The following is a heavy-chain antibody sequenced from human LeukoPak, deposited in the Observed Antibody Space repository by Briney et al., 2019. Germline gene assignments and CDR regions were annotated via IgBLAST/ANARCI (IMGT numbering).Heavy chain of an antibody. J-gene: IGHJ6*03. CDR3: ARGSSYSGSYRYYYYYMDV. Sequence: SETLSLICTVSGGSISSYYWSWIRQPPGKGLEWIGYIYYSGSTNYNPSLKSRVTISVDTSKNQFSLKLSSVTAADTAVYYCARGSSYSGSYRYYYYYMDVWGKGTTVTVSS. CDR2: IYYSGST. CDR1: GGSISSYY. D-gene: IGHD1-26*01. V-gene: IGHV4-59*01.